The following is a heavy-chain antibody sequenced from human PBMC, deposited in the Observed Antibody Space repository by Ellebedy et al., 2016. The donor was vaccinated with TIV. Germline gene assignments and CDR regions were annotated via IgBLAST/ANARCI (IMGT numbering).Heavy chain of an antibody. CDR1: GFTFSSYA. Sequence: GESLKISCAASGFTFSSYAMHWVRQAPGKGLEWVAVISYDGSNKYYADSVKGRFTISRDNSKNTLYLQMNSLRAEDTAVYYCASKDTAMVRNDGYWGQGTLVTVSS. CDR3: ASKDTAMVRNDGY. D-gene: IGHD5-18*01. V-gene: IGHV3-30-3*01. J-gene: IGHJ4*02. CDR2: ISYDGSNK.